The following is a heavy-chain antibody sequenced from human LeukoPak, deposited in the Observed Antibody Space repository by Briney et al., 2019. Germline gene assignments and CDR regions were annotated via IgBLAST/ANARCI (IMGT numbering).Heavy chain of an antibody. Sequence: SETLSLTCTVSGGSISSYYWSWIRQPPGKGLEWIGYIYYSGSTNYNPSLKSRVTISVDTSKNQFSLKLSSVTAADTAVYYCARPHCSGGSCYSDAFDIWGQGTMATVSS. CDR1: GGSISSYY. J-gene: IGHJ3*02. V-gene: IGHV4-59*08. CDR3: ARPHCSGGSCYSDAFDI. D-gene: IGHD2-15*01. CDR2: IYYSGST.